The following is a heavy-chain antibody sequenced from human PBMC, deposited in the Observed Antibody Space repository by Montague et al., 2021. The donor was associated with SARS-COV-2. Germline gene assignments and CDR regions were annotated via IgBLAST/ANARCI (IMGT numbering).Heavy chain of an antibody. J-gene: IGHJ4*02. Sequence: SETLSLTCTVSGGSLNNYFWSWIRQPPGKGLEWVGYISDSGSTKHNPSLQSRVTISVDTARNQFSLKLLSVTAADTAFYYCARVDSSGPGEYWGQGILVSVSS. CDR1: GGSLNNYF. D-gene: IGHD3-22*01. V-gene: IGHV4-59*08. CDR3: ARVDSSGPGEY. CDR2: ISDSGST.